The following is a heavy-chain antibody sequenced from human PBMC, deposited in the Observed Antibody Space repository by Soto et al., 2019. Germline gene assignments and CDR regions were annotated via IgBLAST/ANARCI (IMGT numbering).Heavy chain of an antibody. CDR2: IWYDGSNK. Sequence: PGGSLRLSCAASGFTFSSYGMHWVRQAPGKGLEWVAVIWYDGSNKYYADSVKGRFTISRDNSKNTLYLQMNSLRAEDTAVYYCARDDLFAGIGGYDLGSGVMDVWGEGPTVTVSS. CDR1: GFTFSSYG. CDR3: ARDDLFAGIGGYDLGSGVMDV. J-gene: IGHJ6*04. V-gene: IGHV3-30*19. D-gene: IGHD5-12*01.